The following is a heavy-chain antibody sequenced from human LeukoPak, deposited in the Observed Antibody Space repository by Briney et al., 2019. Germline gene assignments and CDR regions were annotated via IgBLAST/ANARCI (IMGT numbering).Heavy chain of an antibody. CDR2: IIPILGIA. J-gene: IGHJ4*02. V-gene: IGHV1-69*04. D-gene: IGHD6-13*01. CDR1: GGTFSSYA. Sequence: ASVKVSCKASGGTFSSYAISWVRQAPGQGLGWMGRIIPILGIANYAQKFQGRVTMTRDTSTSTVYMELSSLRSEDTAVYYCARMHSSSWYHFDYWGQGTLVTVSS. CDR3: ARMHSSSWYHFDY.